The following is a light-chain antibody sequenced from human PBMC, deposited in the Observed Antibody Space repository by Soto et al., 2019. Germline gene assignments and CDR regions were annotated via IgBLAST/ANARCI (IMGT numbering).Light chain of an antibody. J-gene: IGKJ4*01. CDR3: QQVKTYPRT. CDR2: EES. Sequence: EIHLTQSPSFLSASVGDRATITSRPGQAVPNNMAWYQQKQGKPPKLLIYEESTLHSGVPSRFSGRKSGTQFTLTIDSLQPEDFATYYCQQVKTYPRTFGGGTKVEIK. V-gene: IGKV1-9*01. CDR1: QAVPNN.